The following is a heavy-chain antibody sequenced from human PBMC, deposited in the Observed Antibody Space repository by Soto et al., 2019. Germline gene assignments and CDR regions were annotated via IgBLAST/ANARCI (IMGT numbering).Heavy chain of an antibody. V-gene: IGHV4-34*01. CDR1: GGSFSGYY. Sequence: PSETLSLTCAVYGGSFSGYYWSWIRQPPGKGLEWIGEINHSGSTNYNPSLKSRVTISVDTSKNQFSLKLSSVTAADTAVYYCARTQIVATRAFDYWGQGNLVTVPQ. D-gene: IGHD5-12*01. J-gene: IGHJ4*02. CDR3: ARTQIVATRAFDY. CDR2: INHSGST.